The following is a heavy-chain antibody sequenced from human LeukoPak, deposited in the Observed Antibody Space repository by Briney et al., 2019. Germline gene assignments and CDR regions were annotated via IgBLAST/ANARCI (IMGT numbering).Heavy chain of an antibody. J-gene: IGHJ3*02. Sequence: PSETLSLTCTVSGGSISRGDYYWSWIRQPPGKGLEWIGYIYYSGSTYYNPPLKSRVTISVDTSKKQFSLKLSSVTAADTAVYYCATYYVDDAFDIWGQGTMVTVSS. CDR1: GGSISRGDYY. CDR3: ATYYVDDAFDI. CDR2: IYYSGST. V-gene: IGHV4-30-4*01. D-gene: IGHD1-26*01.